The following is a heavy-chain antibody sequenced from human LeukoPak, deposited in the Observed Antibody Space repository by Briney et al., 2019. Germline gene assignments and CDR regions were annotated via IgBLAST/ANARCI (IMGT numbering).Heavy chain of an antibody. Sequence: ASVKVSCKASGHTFVSYGISWVRQAPGQGLEWMGWISGYNGKINYAQKFQGRVTMPTDTSTSTAYLELRSLTSEDTAVYYCARRFCSSVSCYDDDAFDVWGQGTLVTVSS. CDR1: GHTFVSYG. V-gene: IGHV1-18*01. D-gene: IGHD2-2*01. CDR2: ISGYNGKI. J-gene: IGHJ3*01. CDR3: ARRFCSSVSCYDDDAFDV.